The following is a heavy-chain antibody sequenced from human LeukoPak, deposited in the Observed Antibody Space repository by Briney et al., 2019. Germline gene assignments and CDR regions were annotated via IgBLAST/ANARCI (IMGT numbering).Heavy chain of an antibody. V-gene: IGHV3-15*01. CDR1: GFTFSNAW. CDR2: IKSKTDGGTT. Sequence: GGSLRLSCAASGFTFSNAWMSWVRQAPGKGLEWVGRIKSKTDGGTTDYAAPVKGRFTISRDDSKNTLYLQMNSLKTEDTAVYYCTSSGENSYYYYGMDVWGQGTTVTVSS. CDR3: TSSGENSYYYYGMDV. D-gene: IGHD4-17*01. J-gene: IGHJ6*02.